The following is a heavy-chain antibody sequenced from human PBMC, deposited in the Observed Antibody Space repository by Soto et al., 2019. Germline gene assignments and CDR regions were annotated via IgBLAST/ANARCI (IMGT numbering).Heavy chain of an antibody. V-gene: IGHV4-34*01. Sequence: QVQLQQWGAGLLKPSETLSLSCAVYGGYFNDNYYTWFRQPPGKGLEWIGEISRSGTTKYIPSLKSRAPISFDTSKTQVSLTVTSVTAADTAVYYCATSLWFGTQVELWGQGALVTVSS. CDR3: ATSLWFGTQVEL. CDR2: ISRSGTT. D-gene: IGHD3-10*01. CDR1: GGYFNDNY. J-gene: IGHJ5*02.